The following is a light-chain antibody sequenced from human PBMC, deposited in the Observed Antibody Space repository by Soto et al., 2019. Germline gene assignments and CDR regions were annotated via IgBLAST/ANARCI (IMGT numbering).Light chain of an antibody. CDR1: QSIIGNY. CDR2: AAS. CDR3: QQYDSSPVI. V-gene: IGKV3-20*01. J-gene: IGKJ4*01. Sequence: EIVLTQSPVTLSLSPGERATLSCRASQSIIGNYLAWYQQKNGQAPRLLIYAASNRATGIPDRFSGSGSGEDLTLTISKLEPEDFAVYYCQQYDSSPVIFGGGTNVEIK.